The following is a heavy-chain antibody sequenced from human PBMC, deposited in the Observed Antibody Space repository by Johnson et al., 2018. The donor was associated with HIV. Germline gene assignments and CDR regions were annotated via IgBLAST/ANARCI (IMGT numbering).Heavy chain of an antibody. V-gene: IGHV3-30*03. CDR2: ISFDGSNK. Sequence: QVQLVESGGDVVQPGGSLRLSCAASGFTFSSYGMHWVRQAPGKGLEWVAFISFDGSNKYFGDSVEGRFDISRENYKNSHYLHMNSLRPEDTAIYYCVRAGRITMIVVALGAFDIWGQGTMVTVSP. J-gene: IGHJ3*02. D-gene: IGHD3-22*01. CDR3: VRAGRITMIVVALGAFDI. CDR1: GFTFSSYG.